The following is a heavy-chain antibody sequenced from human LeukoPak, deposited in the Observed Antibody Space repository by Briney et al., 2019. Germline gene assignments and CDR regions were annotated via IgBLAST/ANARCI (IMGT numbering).Heavy chain of an antibody. CDR1: GFTFSSYG. CDR3: AKDLTTVTSQGDY. Sequence: GGSLRLSCAASGFTFSSYGMHWVRQAPGKGLEWGAFIRYDGSNEYYADSVKGRFTISRDNSKNTLYLQMNSLRPEDTAIYYCAKDLTTVTSQGDYWGQGTLVTVSS. D-gene: IGHD4-17*01. J-gene: IGHJ4*02. V-gene: IGHV3-30*02. CDR2: IRYDGSNE.